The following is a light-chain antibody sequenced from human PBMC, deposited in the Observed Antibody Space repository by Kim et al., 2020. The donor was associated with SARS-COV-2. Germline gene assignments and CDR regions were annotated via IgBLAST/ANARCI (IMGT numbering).Light chain of an antibody. CDR3: QQYGSSPGT. CDR2: GSS. CDR1: HTVTSNY. J-gene: IGKJ1*01. V-gene: IGKV3-20*01. Sequence: EVVLTQSPGTLSLSPGDRAILSCRASHTVTSNYLAWYQQKPGQSPSLLIYGSSNRATGIPDRFSGSGSGTDFTLTISRLEPEDSAVYYCQQYGSSPGTFGQGTKVDIK.